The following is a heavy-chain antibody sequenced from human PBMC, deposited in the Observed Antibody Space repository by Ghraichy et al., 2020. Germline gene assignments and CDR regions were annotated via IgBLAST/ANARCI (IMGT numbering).Heavy chain of an antibody. V-gene: IGHV3-21*01. CDR1: GFTFSNCT. J-gene: IGHJ4*02. CDR3: ARVRFTNGICYTVDY. CDR2: ISRSSRYI. Sequence: GGSLRLSCAASGFTFSNCTMNWVRQAPGKGLEWVSSISRSSRYIYYADSVKGRFTISRDNAKNSLYLQMNSLRAEDTAVYYCARVRFTNGICYTVDYWGQGTLVTVSS. D-gene: IGHD2-8*01.